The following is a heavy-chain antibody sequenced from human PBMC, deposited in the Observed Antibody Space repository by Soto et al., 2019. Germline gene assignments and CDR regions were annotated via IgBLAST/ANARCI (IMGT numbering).Heavy chain of an antibody. CDR2: ISAYNGNT. CDR3: ARDWTVAGLSWFGP. CDR1: GYTFTSYG. Sequence: ASVKVSCKASGYTFTSYGISWVRQAPGQGLEWMGWISAYNGNTNYAQKLQGRVTMTTDTSTSTAYMELRSLRSDDTAVYYCARDWTVAGLSWFGPWGQGTLVTVSS. V-gene: IGHV1-18*01. J-gene: IGHJ5*02. D-gene: IGHD6-19*01.